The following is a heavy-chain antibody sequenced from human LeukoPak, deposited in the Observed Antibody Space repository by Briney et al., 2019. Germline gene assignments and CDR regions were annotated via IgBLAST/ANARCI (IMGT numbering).Heavy chain of an antibody. V-gene: IGHV3-21*01. CDR3: AKDRDTGPAAYYFDY. CDR2: ISSTSSYI. CDR1: GFTFSSYN. D-gene: IGHD1-14*01. J-gene: IGHJ4*02. Sequence: GGSLRLSCAASGFTFSSYNMNWVRQAPGKGLEWVSSISSTSSYIYYADSVKGRFTISRDNAKNSLYLQMNSLRAEDTAVYYCAKDRDTGPAAYYFDYWGQGALVTVSS.